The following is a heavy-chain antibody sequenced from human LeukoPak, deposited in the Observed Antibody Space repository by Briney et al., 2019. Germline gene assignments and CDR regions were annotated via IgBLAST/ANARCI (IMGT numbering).Heavy chain of an antibody. CDR3: AKDQSSGWPTYYFDS. J-gene: IGHJ4*02. CDR2: ISGGGSNT. CDR1: GFTFSSYA. Sequence: RGSLRLSCAASGFTFSSYALNWVRQAPGKGLEWVSSISGGGSNTYYAESVKGRFTLSRDNSNNSLYLQMKSLRAEDTAVYYCAKDQSSGWPTYYFDSWGQGTLVTVSS. V-gene: IGHV3-23*01. D-gene: IGHD6-19*01.